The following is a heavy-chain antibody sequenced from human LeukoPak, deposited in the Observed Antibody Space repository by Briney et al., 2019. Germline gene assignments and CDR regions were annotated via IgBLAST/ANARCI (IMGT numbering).Heavy chain of an antibody. Sequence: GGSLRLSCAASGFTFSSYAMSWVRQAPGKGLEWVSAISGSGGSTYYADSVKGRFTISRDNSKNTLYLQMNSLRAEDTAVYYCAKDLYYDSSGYYYAVFDYGGQGTLVTVSS. CDR2: ISGSGGST. V-gene: IGHV3-23*01. CDR1: GFTFSSYA. CDR3: AKDLYYDSSGYYYAVFDY. J-gene: IGHJ4*02. D-gene: IGHD3-22*01.